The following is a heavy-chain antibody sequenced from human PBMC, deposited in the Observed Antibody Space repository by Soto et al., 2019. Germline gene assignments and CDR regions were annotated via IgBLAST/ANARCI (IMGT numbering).Heavy chain of an antibody. CDR3: ARDAPPADY. J-gene: IGHJ4*02. Sequence: QVQLVQSGAEVKKPGASVKVSCKASGYTCTSYAISWVRQAPGQGLEWMGWISAYNGNTNYAKKLQGRGTMTTHTSTSTAYMELRSLRSDDTDRYYCARDAPPADYWGQGTLVTVSS. V-gene: IGHV1-18*01. CDR1: GYTCTSYA. CDR2: ISAYNGNT.